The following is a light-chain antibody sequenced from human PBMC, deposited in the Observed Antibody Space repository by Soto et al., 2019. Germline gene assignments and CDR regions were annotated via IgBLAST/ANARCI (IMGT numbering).Light chain of an antibody. CDR2: DAS. CDR1: QSVNNY. CDR3: QQRSNWPPLT. J-gene: IGKJ4*01. V-gene: IGKV3-11*01. Sequence: EMVLTQSPATLSLSPGERATLSCRASQSVNNYLAWYQQRPGQAPRLLIYDASNRATGIPARFSGSGSGTDFTLTISSLEPEDFAVYYCQQRSNWPPLTFGGGTKVDIK.